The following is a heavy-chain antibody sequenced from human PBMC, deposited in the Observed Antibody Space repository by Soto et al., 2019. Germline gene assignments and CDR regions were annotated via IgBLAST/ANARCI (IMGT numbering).Heavy chain of an antibody. CDR3: AKDKGYCSSTSCYLSYYYYGMDV. CDR1: GFTFSSYG. D-gene: IGHD2-2*01. V-gene: IGHV3-30*18. J-gene: IGHJ6*02. CDR2: ISYDGSNK. Sequence: LRLSCAASGFTFSSYGMHWVRQAPGKGLEWVAVISYDGSNKYYADSVKGRFTISRDNSKNTLYLQMNSLRAEDTAVYYCAKDKGYCSSTSCYLSYYYYGMDVWGQGTTVTVSS.